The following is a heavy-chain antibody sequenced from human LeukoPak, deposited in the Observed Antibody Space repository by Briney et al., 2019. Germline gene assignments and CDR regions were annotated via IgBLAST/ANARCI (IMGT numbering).Heavy chain of an antibody. Sequence: SQTLSLTCALSGDSVSSNSAAWDWVRQSPSRGLEWLGSTHHRSKWHYDYAVSVKGRITINPDTSKNQFSLQLNSVTPEDTAVYYCARVVRPAVAGSDWFDPWGQGTLVTVSS. CDR2: THHRSKWHY. J-gene: IGHJ5*02. V-gene: IGHV6-1*01. CDR1: GDSVSSNSAA. CDR3: ARVVRPAVAGSDWFDP. D-gene: IGHD6-19*01.